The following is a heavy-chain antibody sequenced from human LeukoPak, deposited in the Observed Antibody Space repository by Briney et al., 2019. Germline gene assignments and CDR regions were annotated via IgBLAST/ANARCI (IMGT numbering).Heavy chain of an antibody. CDR3: ARGLRRYYGSGSYYNNNNWFDP. J-gene: IGHJ5*02. V-gene: IGHV4-34*01. CDR1: GGSFSGYY. CDR2: INHSGST. Sequence: PSETLSLTCAVYGGSFSGYYWSWIRQSPGKGLEWIGEINHSGSTNYNPSLKSRVTISVDTSKNQFSLKLSSVTAADTAVYYCARGLRRYYGSGSYYNNNNWFDPWGQGTLVTVSS. D-gene: IGHD3-10*01.